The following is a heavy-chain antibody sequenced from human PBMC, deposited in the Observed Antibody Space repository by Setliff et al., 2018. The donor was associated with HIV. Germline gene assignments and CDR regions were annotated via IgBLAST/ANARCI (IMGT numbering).Heavy chain of an antibody. CDR2: INHSGTT. J-gene: IGHJ1*01. CDR3: ARRERYCSGTTCYRYFQH. CDR1: GGSFSAYY. V-gene: IGHV4-34*01. D-gene: IGHD2-2*01. Sequence: SETLSLTCAVFGGSFSAYYWNWIRQTLGKGLEWIGEINHSGTTNYNPSLNSRVTISVDTSNKRFSLTLRSATAADTALYYCARRERYCSGTTCYRYFQHWGQGTLVTVSS.